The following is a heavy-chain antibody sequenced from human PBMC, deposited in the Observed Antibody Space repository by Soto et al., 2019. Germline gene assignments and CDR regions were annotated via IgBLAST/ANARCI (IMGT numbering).Heavy chain of an antibody. Sequence: EVQLLESGGGLVQPGGSLRLSCAASGFTFSNYDMSWVRQAPGKGLEWFSTISGGGGRIYYADSVKGRFTISRDTSKNTLYMQMNSLRAEDTAVYYCAKRPASLVCFDYWGQGTLVTVSS. CDR2: ISGGGGRI. D-gene: IGHD2-2*01. V-gene: IGHV3-23*01. CDR1: GFTFSNYD. CDR3: AKRPASLVCFDY. J-gene: IGHJ4*02.